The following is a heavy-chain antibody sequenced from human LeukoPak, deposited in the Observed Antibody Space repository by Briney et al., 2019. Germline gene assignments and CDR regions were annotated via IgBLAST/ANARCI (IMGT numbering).Heavy chain of an antibody. CDR1: GFTFDDYA. J-gene: IGHJ4*02. CDR3: ANQPSTSPGLYFDF. V-gene: IGHV3-43*01. D-gene: IGHD2-2*01. Sequence: GGSLRLSCAASGFTFDDYAMHWVRQAPGKGLEWVSLISWDGGSTSYADSVKGRFTISRDNSKNSLYLQMNSLRTEDTAFYCANQPSTSPGLYFDFWGQGTLVTVSS. CDR2: ISWDGGST.